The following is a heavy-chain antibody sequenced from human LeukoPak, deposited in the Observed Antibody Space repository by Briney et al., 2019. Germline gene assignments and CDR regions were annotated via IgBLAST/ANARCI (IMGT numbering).Heavy chain of an antibody. CDR1: GFIFSNFA. V-gene: IGHV3-48*02. D-gene: IGHD7-27*01. Sequence: GGSLRLSCAASGFIFSNFAMNWVRQAPGKGLEWASYISRTYSIYYSDSVRGRFTISRDNAKNTLDLQMNSLRDEDTAVYYCARDHNWGFDYWGPGTLVAVSS. J-gene: IGHJ4*02. CDR2: ISRTYSI. CDR3: ARDHNWGFDY.